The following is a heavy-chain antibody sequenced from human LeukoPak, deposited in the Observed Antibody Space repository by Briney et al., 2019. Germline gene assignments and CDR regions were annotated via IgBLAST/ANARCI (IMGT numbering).Heavy chain of an antibody. J-gene: IGHJ4*02. CDR3: AKERWDYGEPIDY. D-gene: IGHD4-17*01. CDR2: IRWDGGST. Sequence: GGSLRLSCAASGFTFDDYTMHWVRQAPGKGLEWVSLIRWDGGSTYYADSVKGRFTISRDNSKNTLYLQMNSLRAEDTAVYYCAKERWDYGEPIDYWGQGTLVTVSS. V-gene: IGHV3-43*01. CDR1: GFTFDDYT.